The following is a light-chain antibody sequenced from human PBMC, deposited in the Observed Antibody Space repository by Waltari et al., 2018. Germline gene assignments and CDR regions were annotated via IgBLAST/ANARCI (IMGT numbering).Light chain of an antibody. CDR2: DAS. V-gene: IGKV1-33*01. J-gene: IGKJ4*01. CDR1: QDITSY. CDR3: QQYDTLPLT. Sequence: DIQMTQSPSSLSASVGDRVTITCQASQDITSYLNWYQQRPGKAPKLLIYDASNLETGVPSRFSGSGSGTDFTITISSLQPEDIATYYCQQYDTLPLTFGGGTKVDIK.